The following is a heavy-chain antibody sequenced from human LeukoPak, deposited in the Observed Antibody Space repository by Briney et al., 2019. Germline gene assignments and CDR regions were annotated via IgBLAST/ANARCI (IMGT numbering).Heavy chain of an antibody. CDR3: VGELLPYYGMEV. Sequence: GGSLRLSCAASGFTFSSYGMHWVRQAPGKGLEWVAVISYDGSNKYYADSVKGRFTISRDNSKNTLYLQMNSLRAEDTAVYYSVGELLPYYGMEVWGQGTTVTVSS. D-gene: IGHD3-10*01. CDR2: ISYDGSNK. CDR1: GFTFSSYG. J-gene: IGHJ6*02. V-gene: IGHV3-30*03.